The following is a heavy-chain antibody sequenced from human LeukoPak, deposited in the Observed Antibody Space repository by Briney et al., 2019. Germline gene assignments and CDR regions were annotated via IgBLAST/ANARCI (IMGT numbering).Heavy chain of an antibody. Sequence: EPSVKLSRKASGYTVSIYDINWVRHPTGQGHGWLGGVNPNSGNTGFAHKSQGRVTITRNTSISTAYMELRRLRSEDTAVYSGAKSIPLWKELRRDWLDPWGQGTQVTVSS. CDR1: GYTVSIYD. CDR3: AKSIPLWKELRRDWLDP. CDR2: VNPNSGNT. D-gene: IGHD2-21*01. V-gene: IGHV1-8*03. J-gene: IGHJ5*02.